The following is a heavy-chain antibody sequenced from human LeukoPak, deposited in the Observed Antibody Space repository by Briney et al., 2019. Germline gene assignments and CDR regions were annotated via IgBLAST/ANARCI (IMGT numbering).Heavy chain of an antibody. CDR2: INPSGGST. V-gene: IGHV1-46*01. Sequence: ASVKVSCKASGYTFTSYYMHWVRQAPGQGLEWMGIINPSGGSTSYAQKFQGRVTMTRDTSINTAYMELSRLTSDDTAVYYCARDQYAWGDALDIWGQGTMVTVSS. CDR1: GYTFTSYY. D-gene: IGHD7-27*01. J-gene: IGHJ3*02. CDR3: ARDQYAWGDALDI.